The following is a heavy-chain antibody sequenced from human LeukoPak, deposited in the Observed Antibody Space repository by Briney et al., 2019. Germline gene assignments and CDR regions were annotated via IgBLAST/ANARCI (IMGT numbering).Heavy chain of an antibody. Sequence: GGSLRLSCAASGFTFSTNAMSWVRQAPGKGLEWVSAISDTKTYYADAVKGRFTISRDNSKNTLYLQMNSLRAEDTAVYYCAKDQEQWLVPYYYYGMDVWGQGTTVTVSS. CDR3: AKDQEQWLVPYYYYGMDV. CDR1: GFTFSTNA. CDR2: ISDTKT. J-gene: IGHJ6*02. V-gene: IGHV3-23*01. D-gene: IGHD6-19*01.